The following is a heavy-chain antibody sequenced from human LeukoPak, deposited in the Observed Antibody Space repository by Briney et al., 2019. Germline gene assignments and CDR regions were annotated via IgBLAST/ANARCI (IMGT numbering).Heavy chain of an antibody. Sequence: KTGGSLRLSCAASGFTFSDYYMSWIRQAPGKGLEWVSYISSSGSTIYYADSVKGRFTISSDNAKNSLYLQLNSLRAEDTAVYYCARAIVGATSWFDPWGQGTLVTVSS. V-gene: IGHV3-11*04. D-gene: IGHD1-26*01. J-gene: IGHJ5*02. CDR1: GFTFSDYY. CDR2: ISSSGSTI. CDR3: ARAIVGATSWFDP.